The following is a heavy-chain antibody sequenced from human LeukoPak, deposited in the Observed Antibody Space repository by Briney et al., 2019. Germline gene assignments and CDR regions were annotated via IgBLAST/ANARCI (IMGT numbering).Heavy chain of an antibody. Sequence: SETLSLTCTVSGGSISSYYWSWIRQPPGKGLEWIGRIYTSGSTNYNPSLKSRVTMSVDTSKNQFSLKLSSVTAADTAVYYCARSPPTPNWFDPWGQGTLVTVSS. CDR1: GGSISSYY. CDR2: IYTSGST. J-gene: IGHJ5*02. CDR3: ARSPPTPNWFDP. V-gene: IGHV4-4*07.